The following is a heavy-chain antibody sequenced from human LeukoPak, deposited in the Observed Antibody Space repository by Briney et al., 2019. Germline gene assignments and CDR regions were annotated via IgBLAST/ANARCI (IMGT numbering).Heavy chain of an antibody. V-gene: IGHV4-39*07. J-gene: IGHJ4*02. Sequence: PSETLSLTCTVSGGSISSSSYYWSWIRQPPGKGLEWIGEINHSGSTNYNPSLKSRVTISVDTSKNQFSLKLSSVTAADTAVYYCARGRSWSLRYHNPRFDYWGQGTLVTVSS. CDR2: INHSGST. CDR3: ARGRSWSLRYHNPRFDY. D-gene: IGHD3-9*01. CDR1: GGSISSSSYY.